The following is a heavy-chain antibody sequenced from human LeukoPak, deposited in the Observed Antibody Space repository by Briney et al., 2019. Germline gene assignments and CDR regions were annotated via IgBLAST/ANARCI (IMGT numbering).Heavy chain of an antibody. J-gene: IGHJ4*02. V-gene: IGHV3-48*02. Sequence: PGGSLRLSXAASGFTFXXXXXXXXRQAPGXXXXXXXYITSTSTTIFYADSVKGRXTISRDNAKNSLYLQMNSLRDEDTAVYYCARFIGGSRNRYFDHWGQGTLVTVSS. D-gene: IGHD2-15*01. CDR1: GFTFXXXX. CDR2: ITSTSTTI. CDR3: ARFIGGSRNRYFDH.